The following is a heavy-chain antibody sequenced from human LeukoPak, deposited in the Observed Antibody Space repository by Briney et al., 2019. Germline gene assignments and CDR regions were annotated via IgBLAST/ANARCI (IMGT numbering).Heavy chain of an antibody. CDR2: ISYDGSNK. V-gene: IGHV3-30*03. CDR1: GFTFSSFG. D-gene: IGHD6-13*01. J-gene: IGHJ4*02. CDR3: ASDAGSWYPRGYFDY. Sequence: PGRSLRLSCAASGFTFSSFGMHWVRQAPGQGLEWVAVISYDGSNKYYADSVKGRFTISRDNSKNTLYLQMNSLRAEDTAVYYCASDAGSWYPRGYFDYWGQGTLVTVSS.